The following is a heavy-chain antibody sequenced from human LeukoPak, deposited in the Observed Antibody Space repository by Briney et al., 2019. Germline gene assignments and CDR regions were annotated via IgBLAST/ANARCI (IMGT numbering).Heavy chain of an antibody. CDR2: IYYSGST. D-gene: IGHD3-22*01. J-gene: IGHJ4*02. V-gene: IGHV4-59*01. Sequence: ASETLSLTCTVSGGSISSYYWSWIRQPPGKGLEWIGDIYYSGSTNYNPSLKSRVTILEDTSKNQFSLKLTSVTAADTAVYYCATLPSTNSDYYDSSGYYVYWGQGTLVTVSS. CDR1: GGSISSYY. CDR3: ATLPSTNSDYYDSSGYYVY.